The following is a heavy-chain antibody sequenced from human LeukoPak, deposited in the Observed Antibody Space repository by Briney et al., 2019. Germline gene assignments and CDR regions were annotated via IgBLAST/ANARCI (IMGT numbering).Heavy chain of an antibody. J-gene: IGHJ4*02. D-gene: IGHD3-22*01. CDR3: ARIPDTSGYFYYFDY. CDR1: GDSIRTCY. Sequence: PSETLSLTCSVSGDSIRTCYWSWIRQPPGKGLEWIGYISYRGGTNYNPALKSRVTISLDTSKNQFSLNLSSVTAADTAVYYCARIPDTSGYFYYFDYWGQGTLVTVSS. V-gene: IGHV4-59*01. CDR2: ISYRGGT.